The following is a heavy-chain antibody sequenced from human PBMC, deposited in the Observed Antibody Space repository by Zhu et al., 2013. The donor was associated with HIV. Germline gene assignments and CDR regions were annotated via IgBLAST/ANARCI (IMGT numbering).Heavy chain of an antibody. V-gene: IGHV1-46*01. CDR1: GYSFTSYY. CDR3: AREVERIVDY. Sequence: QVQLAQSGAEMKKPGASVKVSCKGSGYSFTSYYMHWVRQAPGQGLEWVGIIDPSGDNTNYAQKFQGRVTMTRDTSARTVYMELRSLRSEDTAVYFCAREVERIVDYWGQGTLVSVSS. J-gene: IGHJ4*02. D-gene: IGHD1-1*01. CDR2: IDPSGDNT.